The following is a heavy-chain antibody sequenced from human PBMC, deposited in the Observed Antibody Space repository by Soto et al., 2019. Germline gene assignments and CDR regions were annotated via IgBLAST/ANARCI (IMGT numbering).Heavy chain of an antibody. CDR3: ASPTIFGVVIAPFDY. V-gene: IGHV3-7*01. CDR1: GFTFSSYW. CDR2: IKQDGSEK. D-gene: IGHD3-3*01. J-gene: IGHJ4*02. Sequence: GGSLRLSCAASGFTFSSYWMSWVRQAPGKGLEWVANIKQDGSEKYYVDSVKGRFTISRDNAKNSLYLQMNSLRAEDTAVYYYASPTIFGVVIAPFDYWGQGTLVTVSS.